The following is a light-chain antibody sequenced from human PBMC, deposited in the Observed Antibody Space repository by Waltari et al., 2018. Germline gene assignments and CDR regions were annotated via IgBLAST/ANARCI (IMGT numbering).Light chain of an antibody. CDR3: CSQSGTNTLV. V-gene: IGLV2-8*01. Sequence: QSALTQPPSASGSPGQSVTISCPGTSSDVGGYDAVSWYQHSPDGAPQLIIFDVYKRFSGVPDRFSGSKSGNTASLTVSGLQAEDEADYYCCSQSGTNTLVFGGGTKLTVL. CDR2: DVY. CDR1: SSDVGGYDA. J-gene: IGLJ2*01.